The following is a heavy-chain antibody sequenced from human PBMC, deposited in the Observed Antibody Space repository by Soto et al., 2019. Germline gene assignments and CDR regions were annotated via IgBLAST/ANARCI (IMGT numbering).Heavy chain of an antibody. CDR1: GFTFSSYS. Sequence: EVQLVESGGGLVQPGGSLRLSCAASGFTFSSYSMNWVRQAPGKGLEWVSYISSSTSTIYYADSVKGRFTISRDNAKNSLYLQMNSLSDEDTAVYYCARAQTYDILTGYYNRLWSYWGQGTLVTVSS. V-gene: IGHV3-48*02. J-gene: IGHJ4*02. CDR2: ISSSTSTI. CDR3: ARAQTYDILTGYYNRLWSY. D-gene: IGHD3-9*01.